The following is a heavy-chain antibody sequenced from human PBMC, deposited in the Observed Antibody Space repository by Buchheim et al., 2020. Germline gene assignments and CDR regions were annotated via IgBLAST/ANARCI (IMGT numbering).Heavy chain of an antibody. Sequence: QVQLVQSGAEVKKPGASVKVSCKASGYTFTSYYMHWVQQAPGQGLEWMGIINPSGGSTSYAQKFQGRVNMTRDTSKSTVSMELSSLRSEDTAVYYCASLPLRYGSEDDYWGQGTL. CDR3: ASLPLRYGSEDDY. J-gene: IGHJ4*02. D-gene: IGHD3-10*01. V-gene: IGHV1-46*01. CDR1: GYTFTSYY. CDR2: INPSGGST.